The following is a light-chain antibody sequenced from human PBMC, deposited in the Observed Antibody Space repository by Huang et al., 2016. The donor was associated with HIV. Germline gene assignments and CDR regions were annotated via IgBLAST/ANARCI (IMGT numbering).Light chain of an antibody. Sequence: EIVMTQSPATLSVSPGERATLSCWASQSFSNNLDWYQQKPGQAPRLLIYGASTRATGIPARFSGSGSGTEFTLTISSLQSEDFAVYYCQQYNNWPGTFGQGTKVEIK. J-gene: IGKJ1*01. CDR3: QQYNNWPGT. CDR2: GAS. CDR1: QSFSNN. V-gene: IGKV3-15*01.